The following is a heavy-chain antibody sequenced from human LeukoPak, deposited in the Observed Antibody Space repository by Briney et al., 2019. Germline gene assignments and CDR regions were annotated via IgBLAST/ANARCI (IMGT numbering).Heavy chain of an antibody. J-gene: IGHJ6*03. CDR2: IIPILGTA. D-gene: IGHD2-2*03. Sequence: SVKVSCKASGGTFSSYTISWVRQAPGQGLEWMGRIIPILGTANYAQKFQGRGTITADKSTSPAYMELSSLRSEDTAVYYCARDRGYCSSTSCYLDYMDVWGKGTTVTVSS. V-gene: IGHV1-69*08. CDR1: GGTFSSYT. CDR3: ARDRGYCSSTSCYLDYMDV.